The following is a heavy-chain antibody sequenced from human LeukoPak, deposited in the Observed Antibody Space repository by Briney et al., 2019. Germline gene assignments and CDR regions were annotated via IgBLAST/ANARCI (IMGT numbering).Heavy chain of an antibody. V-gene: IGHV4-34*01. J-gene: IGHJ4*02. Sequence: SETLSLTCAVYGGSFSGYYWSWIRQPPGKGLEWIGEINHSGSTYYNPSLKSRVTISVDTSKNHFSLKLTSVTAADTAVYYCSRVSGQIIAAGVSPSYLDYXXXGXLXXVSS. D-gene: IGHD6-13*01. CDR3: SRVSGQIIAAGVSPSYLDY. CDR1: GGSFSGYY. CDR2: INHSGST.